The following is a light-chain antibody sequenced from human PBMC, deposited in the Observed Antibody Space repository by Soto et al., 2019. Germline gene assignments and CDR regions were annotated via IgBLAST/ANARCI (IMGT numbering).Light chain of an antibody. Sequence: QSVLTQPPSVSGAPGQRVTISCTGSSSNIGAAMDVHWYQQFPGMAPNLLIYGDNNRPSGVPDRFSGARSGTSASLAIAGLQADDEAEYYCQSYDNSLSGHVVFGGGTKLTVL. CDR1: SSNIGAAMD. J-gene: IGLJ2*01. V-gene: IGLV1-40*01. CDR3: QSYDNSLSGHVV. CDR2: GDN.